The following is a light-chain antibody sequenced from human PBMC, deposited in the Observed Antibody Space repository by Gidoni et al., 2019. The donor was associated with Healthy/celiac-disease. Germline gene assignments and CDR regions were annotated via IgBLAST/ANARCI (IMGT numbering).Light chain of an antibody. CDR2: DES. V-gene: IGKV3-11*01. Sequence: EIVLTQSPATLSLSPGARATISCRASQSVSSYLAWYQQKPGQATTLLIHDESNTATGIAVRFSGSGSGTDFNLTISSIEPEDFEVDSCQRRSNWPPGLTFGGGTKVEIK. CDR3: QRRSNWPPGLT. CDR1: QSVSSY. J-gene: IGKJ4*01.